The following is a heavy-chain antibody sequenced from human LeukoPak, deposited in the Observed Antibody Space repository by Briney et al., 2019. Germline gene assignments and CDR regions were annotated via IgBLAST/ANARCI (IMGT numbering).Heavy chain of an antibody. CDR2: IYYSGST. V-gene: IGHV4-59*12. CDR3: ARLPAVAGNLHI. Sequence: SETLSLTCTVSGGSISSYYWSWIRQPPGKGLEWIGYIYYSGSTNYNPSLKSRVTISVDTSKNQFSLKLSSVTAADTAVYYCARLPAVAGNLHIWGQGTMVTVSS. J-gene: IGHJ3*02. CDR1: GGSISSYY. D-gene: IGHD6-19*01.